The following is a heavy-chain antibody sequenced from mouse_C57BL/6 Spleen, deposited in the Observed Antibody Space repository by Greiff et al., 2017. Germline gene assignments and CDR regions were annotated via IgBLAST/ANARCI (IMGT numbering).Heavy chain of an antibody. CDR3: AIGYDYDSY. CDR1: GYTFTSYW. D-gene: IGHD2-4*01. CDR2: IDPSDSYT. J-gene: IGHJ2*01. V-gene: IGHV1-59*01. Sequence: QVQLQQPGAELVRPGTSVKLSCKASGYTFTSYWMHWVKQRPGQGLEWIGVIDPSDSYTNYNQKFKGKATLTVDTSSTTAYMQLSSLTSEDSAVYYCAIGYDYDSYWGQGTTLTVSS.